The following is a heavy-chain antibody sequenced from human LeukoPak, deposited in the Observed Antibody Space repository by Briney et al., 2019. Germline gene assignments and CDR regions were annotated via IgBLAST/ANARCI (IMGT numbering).Heavy chain of an antibody. D-gene: IGHD6-19*01. J-gene: IGHJ6*02. V-gene: IGHV4-59*08. CDR3: ARHLPYSSGWFPGAYYYYGMDV. CDR1: GGSISSYY. Sequence: NASETLSLTCTVSGGSISSYYWSWIRQPPGKGLEWIGYIYYSGSTNYNPSLKSRATISVDTSKNQFSLKLSSVTAADTAVYYCARHLPYSSGWFPGAYYYYGMDVWGQGTTVTVSS. CDR2: IYYSGST.